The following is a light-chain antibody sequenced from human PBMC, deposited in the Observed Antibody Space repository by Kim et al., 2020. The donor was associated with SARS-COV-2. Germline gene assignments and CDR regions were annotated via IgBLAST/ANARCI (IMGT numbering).Light chain of an antibody. J-gene: IGKJ2*03. Sequence: SASQGDTVTITCRASRTLDNWLAWYQQKPGKAPKLLVYKAFNLQSGVSSRFSGSGSGAEFTLTISSLQPEDFATYHCQQYHTSYSFGQGTKVDIK. CDR1: RTLDNW. CDR3: QQYHTSYS. CDR2: KAF. V-gene: IGKV1-5*03.